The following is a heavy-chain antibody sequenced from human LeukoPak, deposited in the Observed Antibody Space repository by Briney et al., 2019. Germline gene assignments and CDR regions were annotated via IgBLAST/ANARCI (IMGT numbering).Heavy chain of an antibody. J-gene: IGHJ3*02. CDR2: ISAYNGST. CDR1: GYTFTSYG. D-gene: IGHD2-15*01. V-gene: IGHV1-18*01. CDR3: AREGLGPPRWDIVVVVAAQGAFDI. Sequence: ASVKVSCKASGYTFTSYGISWVRQAPGQGLEWMGWISAYNGSTNYAQKLQGRVTMTTDTSTSTAYMELRSLRSDDTAVYYCAREGLGPPRWDIVVVVAAQGAFDIWGQGTMVTVSS.